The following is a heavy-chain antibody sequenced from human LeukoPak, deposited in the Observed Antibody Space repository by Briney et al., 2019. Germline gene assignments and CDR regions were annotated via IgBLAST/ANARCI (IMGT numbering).Heavy chain of an antibody. CDR2: ISGSGGST. D-gene: IGHD3-22*01. CDR1: GFTFSSYA. Sequence: WGSLRLSCAASGFTFSSYAMSWVGQAPGKGLEWVSAISGSGGSTYYADSVKGRFTISRDNSKNTLYLQMNSLRAEDTAVYYCAKVVGYDSSGYYYFDYWGHGNLVTVSS. V-gene: IGHV3-23*01. J-gene: IGHJ4*01. CDR3: AKVVGYDSSGYYYFDY.